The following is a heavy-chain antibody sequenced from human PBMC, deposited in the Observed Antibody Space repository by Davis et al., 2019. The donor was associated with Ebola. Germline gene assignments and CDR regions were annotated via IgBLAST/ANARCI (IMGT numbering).Heavy chain of an antibody. Sequence: GESLKISCAASGFTFSSYGMNWVRQAPGKGLEWVAVIWYDGSNKYYADSVKGRFTISRDNSKNTLYLQMNSLRAEDTAVYYCARDSDDYSFDYWGQGTLVTVSS. CDR2: IWYDGSNK. J-gene: IGHJ4*02. V-gene: IGHV3-33*01. CDR3: ARDSDDYSFDY. D-gene: IGHD4-11*01. CDR1: GFTFSSYG.